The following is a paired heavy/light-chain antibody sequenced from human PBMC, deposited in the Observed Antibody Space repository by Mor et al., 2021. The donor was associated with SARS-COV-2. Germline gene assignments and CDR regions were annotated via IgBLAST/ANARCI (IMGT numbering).Light chain of an antibody. Sequence: EIVLTQSPGTLSLSPGERATLSCRASQSVSGYLAWYHQKPGQAPRLLISGASNRASGIPDRFSGSGSGTDFTLTISRLDPDDFAVYYCQQYDTSQVTFGGGTKVEIK. CDR2: GAS. J-gene: IGKJ4*02. CDR3: QQYDTSQVT. CDR1: QSVSGY. V-gene: IGKV3-20*01.
Heavy chain of an antibody. D-gene: IGHD3-9*01. CDR2: IDPTGGST. J-gene: IGHJ4*02. CDR3: ASATGWSRPLFRY. CDR1: EYTFTTFY. V-gene: IGHV1-46*01. Sequence: QLQLVQSGAEVKKPGASVKVSCTTSEYTFTTFYMHWVRQAPGQGLEWMGIIDPTGGSTTYAVKFQDRLTVTRDTSTTTVYMELSSLRSEDTAIYYCASATGWSRPLFRYWGPGTLVTVSS.